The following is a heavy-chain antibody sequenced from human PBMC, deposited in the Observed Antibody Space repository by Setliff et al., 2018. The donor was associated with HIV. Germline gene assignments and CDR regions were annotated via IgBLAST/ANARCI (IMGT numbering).Heavy chain of an antibody. CDR2: VYYNGIT. D-gene: IGHD3-10*01. J-gene: IGHJ4*02. Sequence: SETLSLTCAVYGGSFSGYYWSWIRQAPGRGLEWIGYVYYNGITHYNPSLKSRLTISIDTSGRRFSLNLTSVTALDTAVYFCAKMVRGSLSARRMYYFDSWGQGTMVTVSS. CDR3: AKMVRGSLSARRMYYFDS. CDR1: GGSFSGYY. V-gene: IGHV4-34*01.